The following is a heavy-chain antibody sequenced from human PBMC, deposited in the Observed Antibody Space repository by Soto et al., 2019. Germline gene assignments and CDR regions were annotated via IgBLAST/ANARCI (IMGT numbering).Heavy chain of an antibody. D-gene: IGHD6-19*01. CDR2: IYYSGST. J-gene: IGHJ4*02. V-gene: IGHV4-61*01. CDR1: GGSVSSGSYY. CDR3: ARYSSGRMGFYFDY. Sequence: SETLSLTCTVSGGSVSSGSYYWSSIRQPPGKGLEWIGYIYYSGSTNYNPFLKSRVTISVDTSKNQFSLKLSSVTAADTAVYYCARYSSGRMGFYFDYWGQGTLVTVSS.